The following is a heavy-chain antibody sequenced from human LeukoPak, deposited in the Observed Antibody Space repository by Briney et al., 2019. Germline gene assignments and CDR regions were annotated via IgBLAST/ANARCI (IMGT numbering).Heavy chain of an antibody. CDR2: FYNSGST. V-gene: IGHV4-59*01. CDR3: ARYAHYDFWSGYYDYYMDV. J-gene: IGHJ6*03. D-gene: IGHD3-3*01. Sequence: SETLSLTCTVSGGSISSYYWTWIRQPPGKGLEWIGYFYNSGSTDYNPSLKSRVTISVDTSKKQISLKLSSVTAADTAVYYCARYAHYDFWSGYYDYYMDVWGKGTTVTVSS. CDR1: GGSISSYY.